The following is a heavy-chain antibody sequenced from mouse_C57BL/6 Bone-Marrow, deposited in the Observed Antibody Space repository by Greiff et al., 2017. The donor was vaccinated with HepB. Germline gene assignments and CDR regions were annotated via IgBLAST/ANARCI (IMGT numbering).Heavy chain of an antibody. J-gene: IGHJ3*01. CDR2: IDPETGGT. CDR1: GYTFTDYE. V-gene: IGHV1-15*01. Sequence: VQLQQSGAELVRPGASVTLSCKASGYTFTDYEMHWVKQTPVHGLEWIGAIDPETGGTAYNQKFKGKAILTADKSSSTAYMGLRSLTSEDSAVYCCTTGGAPPWFAYWGQGTLVTVSA. CDR3: TTGGAPPWFAY.